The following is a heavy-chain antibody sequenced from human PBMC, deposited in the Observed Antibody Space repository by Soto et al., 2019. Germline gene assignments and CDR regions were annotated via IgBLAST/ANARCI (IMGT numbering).Heavy chain of an antibody. CDR1: GFTFSHYA. CDR2: MSYDGSNE. V-gene: IGHV3-30*18. Sequence: QVQLVESGGGVVQPGRSLRLSCAASGFTFSHYAMHWVRQAPGKGLEWVALMSYDGSNEYYADSVKGRFTNSRDNSKYTLYLQMNSLRAEDTAVYYCAKDGSHNFDYWGQGTLVTVSS. J-gene: IGHJ4*02. D-gene: IGHD1-26*01. CDR3: AKDGSHNFDY.